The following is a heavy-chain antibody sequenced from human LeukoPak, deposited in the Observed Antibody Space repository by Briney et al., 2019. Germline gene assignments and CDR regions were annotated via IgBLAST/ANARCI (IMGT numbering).Heavy chain of an antibody. CDR3: AKDSDVDIVATDYYYYMDV. CDR1: GFTFDDYA. Sequence: GGSLRLSCAASGFTFDDYAMHWVRQAPGKGLEWVSGISWNSGSIGYADSVKGRFTISRDNAKNSLYLQMNSLRAEDTALYYCAKDSDVDIVATDYYYYMDVWGKGTTVTVSS. D-gene: IGHD5-12*01. J-gene: IGHJ6*03. CDR2: ISWNSGSI. V-gene: IGHV3-9*01.